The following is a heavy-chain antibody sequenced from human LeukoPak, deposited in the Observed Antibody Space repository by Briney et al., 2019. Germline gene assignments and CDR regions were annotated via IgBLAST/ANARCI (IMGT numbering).Heavy chain of an antibody. CDR2: INSDGSST. D-gene: IGHD1-26*01. Sequence: PGGSLRLSCAASGFTFSGSAMHWVRQAPGKGLVWVSRINSDGSSTSYADSVKGRFTISRDNAKNTLYLQMNSLRAEDTAVYYYARGSRIYLGAAFDIWGQGTMVTVSS. J-gene: IGHJ3*02. CDR3: ARGSRIYLGAAFDI. V-gene: IGHV3-74*01. CDR1: GFTFSGSA.